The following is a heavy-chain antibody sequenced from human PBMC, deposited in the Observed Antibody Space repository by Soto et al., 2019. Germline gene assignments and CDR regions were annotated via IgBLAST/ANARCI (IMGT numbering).Heavy chain of an antibody. D-gene: IGHD6-13*01. V-gene: IGHV1-69*01. J-gene: IGHJ6*02. CDR2: IIPIFGTA. CDR3: ARVEIAAAGSGYYYYGMDV. CDR1: GGTFSSYA. Sequence: QVQLVQPGAEVKKPGSSVKVSCKASGGTFSSYAISWVRQAPGQGLEWMGGIIPIFGTANYAQKFQGRVTITADESTSTAYMELSSLRSEDTAVYYCARVEIAAAGSGYYYYGMDVWGQGTTVTVSS.